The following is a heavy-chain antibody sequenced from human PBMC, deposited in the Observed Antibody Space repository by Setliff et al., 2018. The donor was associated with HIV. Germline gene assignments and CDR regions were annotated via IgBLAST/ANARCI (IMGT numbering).Heavy chain of an antibody. CDR3: ARLSKSIAVAGLDY. V-gene: IGHV4-39*01. CDR2: IYYSGST. CDR1: GGSISSSSYY. J-gene: IGHJ4*02. Sequence: KTSETLSLTCTVSGGSISSSSYYWGWIRQPPGKGLEWIGSIYYSGSTYYNPSLKSRVTISVDTSKNQFSLKLSSVTAADTAVYYCARLSKSIAVAGLDYWGQGTLVTVSS. D-gene: IGHD6-19*01.